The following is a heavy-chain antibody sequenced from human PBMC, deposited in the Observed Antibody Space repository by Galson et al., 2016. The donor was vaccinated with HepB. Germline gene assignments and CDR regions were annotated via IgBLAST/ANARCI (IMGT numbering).Heavy chain of an antibody. CDR1: GGSISGYY. CDR2: IYYSGST. V-gene: IGHV4-59*08. D-gene: IGHD3-22*01. J-gene: IGHJ5*02. Sequence: ESLSLTCNVSGGSISGYYWSWIRQPPGKGLEWIGDIYYSGSTNYNPSLKSRVTISVDTSKNQFSLKLSSVTAADTAVYYCARRRNYYDSSGYYYDYFDPWGQGTQVTVSS. CDR3: ARRRNYYDSSGYYYDYFDP.